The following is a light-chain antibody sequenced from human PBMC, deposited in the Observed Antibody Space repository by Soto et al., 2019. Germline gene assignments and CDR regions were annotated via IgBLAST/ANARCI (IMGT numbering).Light chain of an antibody. J-gene: IGLJ1*01. V-gene: IGLV3-21*02. CDR1: NIGSTS. CDR2: DDN. Sequence: ELTQPPSVSVAPGQTARITCGGNNIGSTSVHWYKQSPGQAPVLVVYDDNDRPSGIPERFSGFNSENTATLTITRVEAGDEADYYCQVWNISTDHYVFGTGTKVNV. CDR3: QVWNISTDHYV.